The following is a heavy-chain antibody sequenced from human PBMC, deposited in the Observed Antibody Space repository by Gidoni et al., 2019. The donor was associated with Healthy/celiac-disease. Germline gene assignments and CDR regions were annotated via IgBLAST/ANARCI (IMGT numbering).Heavy chain of an antibody. CDR3: ARDPNYGSGENYP. CDR1: GATFSSYA. J-gene: IGHJ5*02. Sequence: QVQLVQSGAEVKKPGSSVKVSCKASGATFSSYAISGVRQAPGQGLEWMGGIIPIFGTANYAQKFQGRVTITADKSTSTAYMELSSLRSEDTAVYYCARDPNYGSGENYPWGQGTLVTVSS. CDR2: IIPIFGTA. V-gene: IGHV1-69*06. D-gene: IGHD3-10*01.